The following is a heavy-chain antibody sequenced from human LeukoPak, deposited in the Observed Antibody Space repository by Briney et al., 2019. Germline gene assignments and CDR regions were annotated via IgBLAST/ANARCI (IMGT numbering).Heavy chain of an antibody. CDR1: GFAFSGSF. J-gene: IGHJ4*02. CDR2: ISGSSDDI. Sequence: GGSLRLSCAASGFAFSGSFIHWVRQASGKGLEWVSAISGSSDDISYADSVRGRFTISRDNSKNTLYLQMNSLRAEDTAVYYCARDQPGSGWFNWGQGTLVTVSS. D-gene: IGHD6-19*01. CDR3: ARDQPGSGWFN. V-gene: IGHV3-23*01.